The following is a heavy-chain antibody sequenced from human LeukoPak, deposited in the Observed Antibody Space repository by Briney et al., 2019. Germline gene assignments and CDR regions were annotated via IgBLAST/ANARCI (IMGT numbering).Heavy chain of an antibody. CDR3: ARSGYYIDAFDI. Sequence: WNGGTTGYADSVKGRFTISRDNAKNSLYLQMNSLRAEDTAVYYCARSGYYIDAFDIWGQGTMVTVSS. V-gene: IGHV3-20*03. D-gene: IGHD3-22*01. CDR2: WNGGTT. J-gene: IGHJ3*02.